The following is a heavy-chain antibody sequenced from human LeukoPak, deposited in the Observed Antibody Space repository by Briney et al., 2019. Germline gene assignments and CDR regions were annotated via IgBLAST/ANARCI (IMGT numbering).Heavy chain of an antibody. V-gene: IGHV3-30*18. Sequence: GGSLRLSCAASGFTFSSYGMHWVRQAPGKGLEWVAVISYDGSNKYYADSVKGRFTISRDNSKNTLYLQMNSLRAEDTAVYYCAKGDYYFDYWGQGTLVTVSS. CDR2: ISYDGSNK. CDR1: GFTFSSYG. D-gene: IGHD2-21*02. CDR3: AKGDYYFDY. J-gene: IGHJ4*02.